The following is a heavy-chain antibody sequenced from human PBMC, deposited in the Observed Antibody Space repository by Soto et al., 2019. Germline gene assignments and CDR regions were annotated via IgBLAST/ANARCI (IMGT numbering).Heavy chain of an antibody. CDR2: IDTGDTSA. V-gene: IGHV5-10-1*01. D-gene: IGHD2-2*01. CDR3: TRIYCTTTTCDSWFDT. Sequence: ALKISCTGFRYTFTSSWISWVRQMLGKALEWMGRIDTGDTSATYSPAFQRLVTISADTATTTAYLQWRSVKASDPPMYFRTRIYCTTTTCDSWFDTWEQRSRVTVSS. CDR1: RYTFTSSW. J-gene: IGHJ5*02.